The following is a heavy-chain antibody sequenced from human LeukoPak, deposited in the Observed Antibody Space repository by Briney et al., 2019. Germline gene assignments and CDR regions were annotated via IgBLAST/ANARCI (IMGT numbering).Heavy chain of an antibody. V-gene: IGHV4-59*01. CDR3: ARGTGGWYFDL. D-gene: IGHD1/OR15-1a*01. CDR1: GGSISSYY. J-gene: IGHJ2*01. CDR2: IYYSGST. Sequence: SETLSLTCTVSGGSISSYYWSWIRRPPGKGLESIGYIYYSGSTNYNPSLKSRVTISIDTSKNQFSLKLTSVTAADTAVYYCARGTGGWYFDLWGRGTLVTVSS.